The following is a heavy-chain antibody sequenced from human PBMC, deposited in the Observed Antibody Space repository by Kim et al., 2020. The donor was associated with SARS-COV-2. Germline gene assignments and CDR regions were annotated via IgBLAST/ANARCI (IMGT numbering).Heavy chain of an antibody. J-gene: IGHJ4*02. V-gene: IGHV1-24*01. D-gene: IGHD6-19*01. Sequence: YAKKFQGRVTMTEDTSTDTAYMELSSLRSEDTAVYYCATGYSSGWRVLDYWGQGTLVTVSS. CDR3: ATGYSSGWRVLDY.